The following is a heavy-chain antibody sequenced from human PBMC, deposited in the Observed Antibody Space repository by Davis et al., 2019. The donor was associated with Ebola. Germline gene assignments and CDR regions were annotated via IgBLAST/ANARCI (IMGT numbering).Heavy chain of an antibody. CDR2: IYHSGST. CDR1: GGSISSGGYS. J-gene: IGHJ5*02. Sequence: PSETLSLTCAVSGGSISSGGYSWSWIRQPPGKGLEWIGYIYHSGSTYYNPSLKSRVTISVDRSKNQFSLKLSSVTAADTAVYYCARGIAPEECSSTSCRAGVRFDPWGQGTLVTVSS. CDR3: ARGIAPEECSSTSCRAGVRFDP. D-gene: IGHD2-2*01. V-gene: IGHV4-30-2*01.